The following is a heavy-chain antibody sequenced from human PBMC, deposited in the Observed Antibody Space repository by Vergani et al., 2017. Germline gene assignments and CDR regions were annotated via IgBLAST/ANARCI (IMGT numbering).Heavy chain of an antibody. Sequence: QLQLQESGPGLVKPSETLSLTCTVSGGSINSSSYYWGWIRQPPGKGLEWIGSIYYSGSTYYNPSLKSRVTISVDTSKHQFSLKLSLVTAADTAVYYCASESSASGTGYYYYGMDVWGQGTTVTVSS. CDR1: GGSINSSSYY. CDR2: IYYSGST. CDR3: ASESSASGTGYYYYGMDV. J-gene: IGHJ6*02. V-gene: IGHV4-39*01. D-gene: IGHD1-1*01.